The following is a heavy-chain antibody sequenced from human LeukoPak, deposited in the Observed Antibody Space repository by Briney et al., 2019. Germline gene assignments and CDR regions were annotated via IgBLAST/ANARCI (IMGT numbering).Heavy chain of an antibody. V-gene: IGHV3-33*06. CDR1: GFSFSNYG. Sequence: GGSLRLSCAVSGFSFSNYGMHWVRQAPGKGLEWVALIWYDGSNKYYAVSVKGRFTISRDNSKNTLYLRMNTLRAEDTAVYYCAKARGAATYYYYYMDAWGKGTTVTVYS. J-gene: IGHJ6*03. D-gene: IGHD1-26*01. CDR2: IWYDGSNK. CDR3: AKARGAATYYYYYMDA.